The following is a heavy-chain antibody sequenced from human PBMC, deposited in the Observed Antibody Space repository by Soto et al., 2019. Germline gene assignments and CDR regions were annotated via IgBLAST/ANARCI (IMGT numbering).Heavy chain of an antibody. CDR1: GGTFSSYA. CDR2: IIPIFGTA. J-gene: IGHJ3*02. V-gene: IGHV1-69*13. D-gene: IGHD5-12*01. Sequence: ASVKVSCKASGGTFSSYAISWVRQAPGQGLEWMGGIIPIFGTANYAQKFQGRVTITADESTSTAYMELSSLRSEDTAVYYCARTRGEYSGYEYAFDIWGQGTMVTVSS. CDR3: ARTRGEYSGYEYAFDI.